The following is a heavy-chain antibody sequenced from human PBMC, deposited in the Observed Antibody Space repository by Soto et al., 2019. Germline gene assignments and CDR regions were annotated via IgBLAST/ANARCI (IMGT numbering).Heavy chain of an antibody. CDR3: AGFRAEEWFDP. CDR2: IYYSGST. Sequence: SETLSLTCTVSGCSISTYYWNWIRQPPGKGLEWIGYIYYSGSTNYKPSLKSRVTISVDTSKNQFSLKLSSVTAADTAVYYCAGFRAEEWFDPWGQGTLVTVSS. CDR1: GCSISTYY. V-gene: IGHV4-59*08. J-gene: IGHJ5*02. D-gene: IGHD3-10*01.